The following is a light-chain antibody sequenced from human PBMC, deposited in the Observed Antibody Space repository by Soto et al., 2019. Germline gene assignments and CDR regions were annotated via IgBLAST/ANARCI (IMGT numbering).Light chain of an antibody. V-gene: IGKV3-20*01. CDR3: QQFGDSLRT. CDR2: RTS. CDR1: QSVSSSY. Sequence: EIVLTQSPGTLSLSPGERATLSCRASQSVSSSYLVWYQQKPGQAPRLLIYRTSRRATGIPDRFSGSGSGTDFTLTISRLEPEDFAVYYCQQFGDSLRTFGQGTKVDIK. J-gene: IGKJ1*01.